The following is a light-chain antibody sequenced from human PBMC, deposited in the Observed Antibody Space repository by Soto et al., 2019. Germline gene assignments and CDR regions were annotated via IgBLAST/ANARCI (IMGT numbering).Light chain of an antibody. J-gene: IGKJ5*01. CDR2: DAS. Sequence: EIVLTQSPATLSLSPGERATLSCRASQSVSSYLAWYQQKPGQAPRLLISDASNRATGVPVRFSGSGSGTDFTLTISSLEPEDFAVYYCQQRRNWPVTFGQGTLLEIK. CDR1: QSVSSY. V-gene: IGKV3-11*01. CDR3: QQRRNWPVT.